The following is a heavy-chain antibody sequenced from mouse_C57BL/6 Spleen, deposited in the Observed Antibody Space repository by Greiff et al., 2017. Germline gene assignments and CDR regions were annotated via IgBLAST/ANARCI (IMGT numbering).Heavy chain of an antibody. Sequence: QVQLQQPGAELVMPGASVKLSCKASGYTFTRYWMHWVKQRPGQGLEWIGEIDPSDSYTNYNQKFKGKSTLTVDKSSSTAYMKLSSRTSEDAAVYYCARSRYYGSSLGDAMDYWGQGTSVTVSS. CDR1: GYTFTRYW. J-gene: IGHJ4*01. CDR3: ARSRYYGSSLGDAMDY. V-gene: IGHV1-69*01. D-gene: IGHD1-1*01. CDR2: IDPSDSYT.